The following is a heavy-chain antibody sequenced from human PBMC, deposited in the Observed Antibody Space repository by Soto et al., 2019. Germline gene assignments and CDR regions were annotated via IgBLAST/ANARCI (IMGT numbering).Heavy chain of an antibody. CDR3: VSQRTSVLTQAYFDY. J-gene: IGHJ4*02. V-gene: IGHV4-38-2*02. D-gene: IGHD2-8*01. Sequence: SETLSLTCTVSGYSINSDDYWGWIRQPPGKGLEWIASIYHSVSTFYNPSLRSRVTISVDTSKNQFSLNLNSVTASDTAVYFCVSQRTSVLTQAYFDYWGPGALVTVSS. CDR1: GYSINSDDY. CDR2: IYHSVST.